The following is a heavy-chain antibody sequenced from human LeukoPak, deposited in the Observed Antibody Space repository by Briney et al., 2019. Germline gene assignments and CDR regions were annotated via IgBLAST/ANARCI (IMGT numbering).Heavy chain of an antibody. CDR2: ISYDGSNK. J-gene: IGHJ4*02. CDR1: GFTFSSYA. V-gene: IGHV3-30*14. D-gene: IGHD4-17*01. Sequence: GGSLRLSCAASGFTFSSYAMHWVRQAPGKGLESVAVISYDGSNKYYADSVKGRFTISRDNSKNTLYLQMNSLRAEDTAVYYCARAFYGDYYFDYWGQGTLVTVSS. CDR3: ARAFYGDYYFDY.